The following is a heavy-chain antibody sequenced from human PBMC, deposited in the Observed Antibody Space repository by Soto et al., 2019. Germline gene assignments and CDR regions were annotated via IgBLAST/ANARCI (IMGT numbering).Heavy chain of an antibody. J-gene: IGHJ4*02. D-gene: IGHD6-19*01. CDR3: ARDISGRAIFDS. CDR1: GYTFTSYG. V-gene: IGHV1-18*01. CDR2: TSAYMVT. Sequence: QVQLVQSGGEVKKPGASVKVSCRASGYTFTSYGISWVRQAPGQGLAWLGWTSAYMVTNYAQKFQGRITMTTDTSTTTAYMDLRSMRFDDTAVYYCARDISGRAIFDSWGQGTLVTLSS.